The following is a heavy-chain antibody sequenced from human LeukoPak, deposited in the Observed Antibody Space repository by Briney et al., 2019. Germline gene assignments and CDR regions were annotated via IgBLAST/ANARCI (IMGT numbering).Heavy chain of an antibody. Sequence: SVKVSCKASGGTFSSYAISWVRQAPGQGLEWMGGIIPIFGTANYAQKFQGRVTITADESTSTAYMELSSLRSEDTAVYYCVGGRVFDAFDIWGQGTMVTVSS. CDR1: GGTFSSYA. CDR3: VGGRVFDAFDI. CDR2: IIPIFGTA. V-gene: IGHV1-69*13. J-gene: IGHJ3*02. D-gene: IGHD3-16*01.